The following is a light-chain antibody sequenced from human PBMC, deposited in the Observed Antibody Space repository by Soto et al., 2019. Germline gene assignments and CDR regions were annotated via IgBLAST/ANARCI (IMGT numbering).Light chain of an antibody. CDR1: SSDVGGYNY. J-gene: IGLJ3*02. CDR2: AVS. V-gene: IGLV2-8*01. Sequence: QSALTQPPSASGSPGQSVTISCTGTSSDVGGYNYVSWYQQHPGKAPKLMIYAVSKRPSGVPDRFSGSKSGNTASLPVSGLQAEDEVDYDCCSYAGSNAGKVFGGGTKLTVL. CDR3: CSYAGSNAGKV.